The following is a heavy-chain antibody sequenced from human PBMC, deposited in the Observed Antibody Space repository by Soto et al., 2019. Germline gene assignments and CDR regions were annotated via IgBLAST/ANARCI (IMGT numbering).Heavy chain of an antibody. V-gene: IGHV3-15*05. Sequence: VQLEDSGGGWVKPGGSLRLSCAGSGFTFTSAWINWVRQAPGKGLEWVGRVKSKNDGGAIDYGTPVKGRFIISRDDSKNTAYLQMNSLKIEDTGVYYCVGGSPFEYWGQGTLVTVSS. CDR1: GFTFTSAW. CDR3: VGGSPFEY. D-gene: IGHD1-26*01. J-gene: IGHJ4*02. CDR2: VKSKNDGGAI.